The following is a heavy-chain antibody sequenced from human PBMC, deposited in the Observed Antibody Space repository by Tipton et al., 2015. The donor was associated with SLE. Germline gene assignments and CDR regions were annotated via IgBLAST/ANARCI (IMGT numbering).Heavy chain of an antibody. CDR2: IYYSGST. D-gene: IGHD2-15*01. CDR3: AAGSHDAFDI. V-gene: IGHV4-59*06. CDR1: GGSISSYY. Sequence: TLSLTCTVSGGSISSYYWSWIRQPPGKGLEWIGYIYYSGSTYYNPSLKSRVTISVDTSKNQFSLKLSSVTAADTAVYYCAAGSHDAFDIWGQGTMVTVSS. J-gene: IGHJ3*02.